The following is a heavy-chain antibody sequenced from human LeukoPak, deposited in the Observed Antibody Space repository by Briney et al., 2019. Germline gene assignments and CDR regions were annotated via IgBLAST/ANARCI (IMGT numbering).Heavy chain of an antibody. V-gene: IGHV4-59*12. J-gene: IGHJ4*02. D-gene: IGHD3-10*01. CDR1: GGSISSYY. CDR2: IYYSGST. Sequence: SETLSLTCTVSGGSISSYYWSWIRQPPGKGLEWIGYIYYSGSTNYNPSLKSRVTISVDTSKNQFSLKLSSVTAADTAVYYCARENLITMVRGVDYWGQGTLVTVSS. CDR3: ARENLITMVRGVDY.